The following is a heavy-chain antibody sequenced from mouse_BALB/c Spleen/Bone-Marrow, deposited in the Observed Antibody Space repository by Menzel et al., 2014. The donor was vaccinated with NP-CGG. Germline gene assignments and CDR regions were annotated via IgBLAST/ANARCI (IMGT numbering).Heavy chain of an antibody. CDR2: ISSGGST. CDR1: GFTFSSYA. Sequence: EVKLVESGGGLVKPGGSLKLSCAASGFTFSSYAMSWVRQTPEKRLEWVASISSGGSTHYPDSVKGRFTISRDNARNILYLQMSSLRSEDTAMYYCARGNGFEGFAYWGQGTLVTVSA. D-gene: IGHD1-2*01. CDR3: ARGNGFEGFAY. J-gene: IGHJ3*01. V-gene: IGHV5-6-5*01.